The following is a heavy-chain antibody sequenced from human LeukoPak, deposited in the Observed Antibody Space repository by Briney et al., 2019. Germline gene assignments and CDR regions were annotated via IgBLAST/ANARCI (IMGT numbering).Heavy chain of an antibody. CDR3: ARRFGYCSSTSCHGEFDY. J-gene: IGHJ4*02. D-gene: IGHD2-2*03. CDR1: GDAVINNHYY. V-gene: IGHV4-39*01. CDR2: IFYSGALFSRGDT. Sequence: SETLSLTCNVSGDAVINNHYYWGWIRQSPGKGLEWIANIFYSGALFSRGDTYYNPSLRSRVTISVDTSKNQFSLKLSSVTAADTAAYYCARRFGYCSSTSCHGEFDYWGQGTLVTVSS.